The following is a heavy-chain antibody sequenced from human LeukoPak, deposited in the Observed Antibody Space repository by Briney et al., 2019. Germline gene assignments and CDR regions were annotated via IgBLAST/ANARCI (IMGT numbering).Heavy chain of an antibody. CDR1: GYTFTNYG. J-gene: IGHJ4*02. CDR3: ARDHYDYVWGSYRYLFDY. CDR2: ISDHNGNT. V-gene: IGHV1-18*01. D-gene: IGHD3-16*02. Sequence: GASVQVSCKASGYTFTNYGISWVRQAPGRGLEWMGWISDHNGNTNYAQEVQGRVTMTTDTSTSTAYMELRILRSNDTAVYYCARDHYDYVWGSYRYLFDYWGQGTLVTVSS.